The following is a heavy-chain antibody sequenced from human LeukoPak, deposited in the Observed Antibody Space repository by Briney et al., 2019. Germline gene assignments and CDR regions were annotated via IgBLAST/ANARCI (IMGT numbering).Heavy chain of an antibody. V-gene: IGHV3-48*02. Sequence: GGSLRLSCVASGFTFSSYSMNWVRQAPGKGLEWVSYISSSSSTIYYADSVKGRFTISRDNAKNSLYLQMNSLRDEDTAVYYCARAGGGYSYGYYWYFDLWGRGTLVTVSS. J-gene: IGHJ2*01. CDR1: GFTFSSYS. D-gene: IGHD5-18*01. CDR2: ISSSSSTI. CDR3: ARAGGGYSYGYYWYFDL.